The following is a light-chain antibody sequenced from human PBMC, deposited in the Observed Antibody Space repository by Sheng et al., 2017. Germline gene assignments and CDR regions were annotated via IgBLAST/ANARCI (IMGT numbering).Light chain of an antibody. V-gene: IGLV2-23*02. CDR1: TTDLGNYNL. J-gene: IGLJ1*01. CDR3: CLFGGSNSKHV. CDR2: EVT. Sequence: QSALTQPASVSGSPGQSITISCTGTTTDLGNYNLVSWYQQFPGKAPKLMIYEVTKRPSGVSNRFSGSKSDNTASLTISGLRAEDEADYYCCLFGGSNSKHVFGTGTKVTVL.